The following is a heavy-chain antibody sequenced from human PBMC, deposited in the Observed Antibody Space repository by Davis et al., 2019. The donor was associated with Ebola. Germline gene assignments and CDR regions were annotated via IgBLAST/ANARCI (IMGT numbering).Heavy chain of an antibody. CDR3: AKLPWPSVPDYFDY. V-gene: IGHV3-23*01. CDR2: ISGSGGST. J-gene: IGHJ4*02. D-gene: IGHD5-12*01. CDR1: GFTFSTYA. Sequence: GESLKISCAASGFTFSTYAMSWVRQAPGKGLEWVSGISGSGGSTYYADSVKGRFTISRDKSKNTMYVQMNSLRAEDTAVYYCAKLPWPSVPDYFDYWGQGTLVTVSS.